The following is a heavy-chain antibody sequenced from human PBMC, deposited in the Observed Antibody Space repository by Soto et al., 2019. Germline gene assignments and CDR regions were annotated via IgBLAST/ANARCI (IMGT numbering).Heavy chain of an antibody. Sequence: GGSLRLSCAASGFTVTSHYMSWVRQAPGKGLEWVSVIYSGGSTYYAVSVKGRFTISRDNSKNTLYLQMNSLRAEDTAVYYCAKDLVSYSGYSPVDYWGQGTLVTVSS. D-gene: IGHD3-22*01. CDR1: GFTVTSHY. V-gene: IGHV3-66*01. CDR3: AKDLVSYSGYSPVDY. J-gene: IGHJ4*02. CDR2: IYSGGST.